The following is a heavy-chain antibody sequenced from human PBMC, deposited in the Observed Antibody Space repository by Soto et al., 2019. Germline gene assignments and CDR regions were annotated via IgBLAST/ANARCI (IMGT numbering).Heavy chain of an antibody. J-gene: IGHJ6*02. D-gene: IGHD3-22*01. Sequence: SVKVSCKASGGTFSSYAISWVRQAPGQGLEWMGGIIPIFGTANYAQKFQGRVTITADESTSTAYMELSSLRSEDTAVYYCAREGFRYYYDSSGYPPYYYYGMDVWGQGTTVTVSS. CDR2: IIPIFGTA. V-gene: IGHV1-69*13. CDR3: AREGFRYYYDSSGYPPYYYYGMDV. CDR1: GGTFSSYA.